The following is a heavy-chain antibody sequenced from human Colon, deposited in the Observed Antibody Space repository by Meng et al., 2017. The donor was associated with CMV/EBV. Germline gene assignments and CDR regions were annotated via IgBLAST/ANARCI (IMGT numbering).Heavy chain of an antibody. CDR1: GFTFRNFW. CDR3: ARVLKGMGYYYYGMDV. V-gene: IGHV3-7*01. CDR2: IKDDGSAA. J-gene: IGHJ6*02. D-gene: IGHD2-8*01. Sequence: GESLKISCVASGFTFRNFWMNWVRQAPGTGLEWVANIKDDGSAAYYANSVKGRFTISRDNAKDSLYLKMNSLRGEDTAVYYCARVLKGMGYYYYGMDVWGQGTTVTVSS.